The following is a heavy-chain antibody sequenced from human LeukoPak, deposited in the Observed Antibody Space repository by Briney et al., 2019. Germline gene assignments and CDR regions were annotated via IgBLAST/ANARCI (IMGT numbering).Heavy chain of an antibody. CDR3: ARELTGYCSGGRCSGGYNWFDP. V-gene: IGHV4-39*07. D-gene: IGHD2-15*01. J-gene: IGHJ5*02. CDR2: IYYSGST. Sequence: SETLSLTCTVSGGSISSSSYYWGWIRQPPGKGLEWIGCIYYSGSTYYNPSLKSRVTIPVDTSKNQFSQKLSSVTAADTAVYYCARELTGYCSGGRCSGGYNWFDPWGQGTLVTVSS. CDR1: GGSISSSSYY.